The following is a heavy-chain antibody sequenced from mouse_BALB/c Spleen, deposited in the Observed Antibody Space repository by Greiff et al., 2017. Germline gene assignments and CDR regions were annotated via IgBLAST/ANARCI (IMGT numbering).Heavy chain of an antibody. J-gene: IGHJ4*01. Sequence: VQLQQSGPELVKPGASVRISCKASGYTFTSYYIHWVKQRPGQGLEWIGWIYPGNVNTKYNEKFKGKATLTADKSSSTAYMQLSSLTSEDSAVYFCARMRLYRYDENYAMDYWGQGTSVTVSS. V-gene: IGHV1S56*01. D-gene: IGHD2-14*01. CDR3: ARMRLYRYDENYAMDY. CDR2: IYPGNVNT. CDR1: GYTFTSYY.